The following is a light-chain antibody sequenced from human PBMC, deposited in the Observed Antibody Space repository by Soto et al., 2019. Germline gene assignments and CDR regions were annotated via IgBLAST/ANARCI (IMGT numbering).Light chain of an antibody. CDR1: QSISDF. Sequence: DIQMTQSPYSLSASVGDRVTITCRASQSISDFLNWYQQKPGKAPKLLIYAASTLQSGVPSRFSGSGSGTDFTLTISSLQPEDFATYYCQQSYSTPRITFGQGTRLEIK. J-gene: IGKJ5*01. CDR3: QQSYSTPRIT. V-gene: IGKV1-39*01. CDR2: AAS.